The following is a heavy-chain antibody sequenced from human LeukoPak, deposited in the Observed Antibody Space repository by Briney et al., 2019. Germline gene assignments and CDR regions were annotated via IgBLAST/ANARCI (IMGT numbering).Heavy chain of an antibody. V-gene: IGHV1-24*01. J-gene: IGHJ6*02. CDR1: GYTLTELS. CDR3: ATGCGSGSYCGRLYYYYYGMDV. Sequence: GASVKVSCKVSGYTLTELSMHWVRQAPGKGLEWMGGFDPEDGETIYAQKFQGRVTMTEDTSTDTAYMELSSLRSEDTAVYYCATGCGSGSYCGRLYYYYYGMDVWGQGTTVTVSS. CDR2: FDPEDGET. D-gene: IGHD3-10*01.